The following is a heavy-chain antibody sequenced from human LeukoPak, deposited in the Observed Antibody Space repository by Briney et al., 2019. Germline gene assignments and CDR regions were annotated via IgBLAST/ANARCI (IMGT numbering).Heavy chain of an antibody. J-gene: IGHJ4*02. CDR2: IYYSGSI. D-gene: IGHD3-10*01. CDR3: ARDDYGSGS. CDR1: GGSISSYY. Sequence: SETLSLTCTVSGGSISSYYWSWIRQPPGKGLEWIGYIYYSGSINYNPSLKSRVTISVDTSKNQFSLKLSSVTAADTAVYYCARDDYGSGSWGQGTLVTVSS. V-gene: IGHV4-59*01.